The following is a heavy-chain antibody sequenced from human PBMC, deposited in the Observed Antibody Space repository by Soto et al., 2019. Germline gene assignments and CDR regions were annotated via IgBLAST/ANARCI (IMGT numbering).Heavy chain of an antibody. CDR2: INAGNGNT. J-gene: IGHJ5*02. Sequence: ASVKVSCKASGYTFTSYAMHWVRQAPGQRLEWMGWINAGNGNTKYSQKFQGRVTITRDTSASTAYMELSSLRSEDTAVYYCARVVGWSANWFDPWGQGTLVTVSS. CDR1: GYTFTSYA. CDR3: ARVVGWSANWFDP. V-gene: IGHV1-3*01. D-gene: IGHD6-19*01.